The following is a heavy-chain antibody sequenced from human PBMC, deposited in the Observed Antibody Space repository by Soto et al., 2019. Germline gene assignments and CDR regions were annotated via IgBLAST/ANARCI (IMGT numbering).Heavy chain of an antibody. CDR1: SGSISSSNW. CDR2: IYHGGTT. Sequence: QVQLQESGPGLVKPSGTLSLTCGVSSGSISSSNWWRWVRQPPGRGLGWIGEIYHGGTTNYNPSLGSRVNMSLDKSRNQFSLKLSSVTAADTAVYYCATQTYSYNWHRWGQGTLVTVSS. CDR3: ATQTYSYNWHR. D-gene: IGHD1-1*01. V-gene: IGHV4-4*02. J-gene: IGHJ5*02.